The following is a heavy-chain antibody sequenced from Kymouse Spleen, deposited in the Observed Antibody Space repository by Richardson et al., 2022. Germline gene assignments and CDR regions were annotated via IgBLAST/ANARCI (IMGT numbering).Heavy chain of an antibody. Sequence: QVQLVQSGAEVKKPGASVKVSCKASGYTFTSYDINWVRQATGQGLEWMGWMNPNSGNTGYAQKFQGRVTMTRNTSISTAYMELSSLRSEDTAVYYCARVLRYFDWDGMDVWGQGTTVTVSS. J-gene: IGHJ6*02. CDR2: MNPNSGNT. CDR1: GYTFTSYD. V-gene: IGHV1-8*01. D-gene: IGHD3-9*01. CDR3: ARVLRYFDWDGMDV.